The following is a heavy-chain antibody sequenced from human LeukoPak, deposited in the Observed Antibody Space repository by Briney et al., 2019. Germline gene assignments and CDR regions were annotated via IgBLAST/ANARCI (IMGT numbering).Heavy chain of an antibody. CDR2: ISGSGGST. Sequence: PGGSLRLFCAASGFTFSSYAMSWVRQAPGKGLEWVSAISGSGGSTYYADSVKGRFTISRDNSKNTLYLQMNSLRAEDTAVYYCAKGPGPYDSSGYYDAPFDYWGQGTLVTVSS. CDR1: GFTFSSYA. J-gene: IGHJ4*02. V-gene: IGHV3-23*01. CDR3: AKGPGPYDSSGYYDAPFDY. D-gene: IGHD3-22*01.